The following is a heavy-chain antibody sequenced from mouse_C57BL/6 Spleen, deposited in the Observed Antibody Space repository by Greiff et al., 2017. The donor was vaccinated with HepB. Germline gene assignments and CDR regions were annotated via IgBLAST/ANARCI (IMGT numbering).Heavy chain of an antibody. J-gene: IGHJ3*01. Sequence: EVMLVESGGGLVKPGGSLKLSCAASGFTFSSYTMSWVRQTPEKRLEWAATISGGGGNTYYPDSVKGRFTISRDNAKNTLYLQMSSLRSEDTALYYCARGIYDWFAYWGQGTLVTVSA. CDR1: GFTFSSYT. D-gene: IGHD2-12*01. CDR2: ISGGGGNT. CDR3: ARGIYDWFAY. V-gene: IGHV5-9*01.